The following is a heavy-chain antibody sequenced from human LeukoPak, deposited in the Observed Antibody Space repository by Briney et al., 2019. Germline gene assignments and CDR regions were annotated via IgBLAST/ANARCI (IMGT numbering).Heavy chain of an antibody. D-gene: IGHD3-10*01. J-gene: IGHJ4*02. V-gene: IGHV4-59*01. CDR1: GGSISSYY. CDR2: IYYSGST. CDR3: AKTPTYYYGSGKYTYFDY. Sequence: SETLSLTCTVSGGSISSYYWSWIRQPPGKGLEWIGYIYYSGSTNYNPSLKSRVTISVDTSKNQFSLKLSSVTAADTAVYYCAKTPTYYYGSGKYTYFDYWGQGTLVTVSS.